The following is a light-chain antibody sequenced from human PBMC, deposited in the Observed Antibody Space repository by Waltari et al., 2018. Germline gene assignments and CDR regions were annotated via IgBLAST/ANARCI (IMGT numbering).Light chain of an antibody. J-gene: IGKJ4*01. CDR1: QSVSSN. Sequence: EIVMTQSPATLSVSPGERATLSCRASQSVSSNLAWYQQKPGQAPRLLIYGASTRATGIPASLSGSRSGTEFTPTNSSLQSEDFTVLYCQQYNNWPLLTFGGGTKVDIK. V-gene: IGKV3-15*01. CDR2: GAS. CDR3: QQYNNWPLLT.